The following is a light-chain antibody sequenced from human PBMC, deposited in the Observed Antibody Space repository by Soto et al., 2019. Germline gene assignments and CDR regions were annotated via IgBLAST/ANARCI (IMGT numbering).Light chain of an antibody. J-gene: IGLJ1*01. CDR3: CSFAGSHTYV. CDR2: GVT. V-gene: IGLV2-11*01. CDR1: SSDVGGYNY. Sequence: QSVLTQPRSVSGSPGQSVTISCTGASSDVGGYNYVSWYQQHPGKAVKLVIYGVTERPSGVPDRFSGSKSGNTASLTITGLQAEDEADYYCCSFAGSHTYVFGTGTKLTVL.